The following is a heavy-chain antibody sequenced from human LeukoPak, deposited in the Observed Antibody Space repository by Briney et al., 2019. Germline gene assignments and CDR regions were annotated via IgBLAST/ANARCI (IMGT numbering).Heavy chain of an antibody. CDR1: GFTFSNYG. Sequence: RPGRSLRLSCAASGFTFSNYGMHWVRQAPGKGLEWVAVISYDGSNKYYADSVKSRFTISRDNSKNTLYLQMNSLRPEDTAVYYCARGTFGVVISPAYYYYGMDVWGQGTTVTVSS. CDR3: ARGTFGVVISPAYYYYGMDV. CDR2: ISYDGSNK. D-gene: IGHD3-3*01. V-gene: IGHV3-30*03. J-gene: IGHJ6*02.